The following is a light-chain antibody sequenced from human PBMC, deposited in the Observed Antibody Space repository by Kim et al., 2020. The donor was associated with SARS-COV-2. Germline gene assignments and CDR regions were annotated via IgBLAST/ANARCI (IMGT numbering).Light chain of an antibody. V-gene: IGLV6-57*01. CDR2: DDN. CDR1: SGSITSNY. J-gene: IGLJ3*02. CDR3: QSYDSSNHWV. Sequence: KTVTISCTRSSGSITSNYVQWYQQRPGSSPTTVIYDDNQSPSGVPDRFSGSIDSSSNSASLPISGLKTEDEAAYYCQSYDSSNHWVFGGGTQLTVL.